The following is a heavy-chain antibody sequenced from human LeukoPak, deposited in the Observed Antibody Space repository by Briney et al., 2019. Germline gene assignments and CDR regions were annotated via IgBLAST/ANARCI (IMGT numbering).Heavy chain of an antibody. CDR1: GFTFSSYW. CDR2: IKQDGSEK. V-gene: IGHV3-7*01. J-gene: IGHJ3*02. D-gene: IGHD3-10*01. CDR3: AKDHYYGSGSSYDAFDI. Sequence: GGSLRLSCAASGFTFSSYWMSWVRQAPGKGLEWVANIKQDGSEKYYVDSVKGRFTISRDNAKNSLYLQMNSLRAEDTAVYYCAKDHYYGSGSSYDAFDIWGQGTMVTVSS.